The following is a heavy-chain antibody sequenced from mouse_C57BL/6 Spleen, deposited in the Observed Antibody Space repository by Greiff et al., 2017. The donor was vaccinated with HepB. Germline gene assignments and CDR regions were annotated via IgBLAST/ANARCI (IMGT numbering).Heavy chain of an antibody. D-gene: IGHD6-2*01. CDR2: IHPNSGST. CDR3: AYSLPYAMDY. J-gene: IGHJ4*01. CDR1: GYTFTSYW. Sequence: QVQLKESGAELVKPGASVKLSCKASGYTFTSYWMHWVKQRPGQGLEWIGMIHPNSGSTNYNEKFKSKATLTVDKSSSTAYMQLSSLTSEDSAVYYCAYSLPYAMDYWGQGTSVTVSS. V-gene: IGHV1-64*01.